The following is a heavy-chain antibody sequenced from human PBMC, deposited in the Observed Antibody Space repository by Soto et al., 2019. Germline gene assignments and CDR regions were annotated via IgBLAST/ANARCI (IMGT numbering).Heavy chain of an antibody. CDR3: AHSSKYCTNGVCYIGSFDY. J-gene: IGHJ4*02. CDR1: GFSLSTSGVG. D-gene: IGHD2-8*01. CDR2: IYWNDDK. V-gene: IGHV2-5*01. Sequence: QITLKESGPTLVKPTQTLTLTCTFSGFSLSTSGVGVGWIRQPPGKALEWLALIYWNDDKRYSPSLKSRLTITKDTSKNQVVLTMTNMDPLDTATYYCAHSSKYCTNGVCYIGSFDYWGQGTLVTVSS.